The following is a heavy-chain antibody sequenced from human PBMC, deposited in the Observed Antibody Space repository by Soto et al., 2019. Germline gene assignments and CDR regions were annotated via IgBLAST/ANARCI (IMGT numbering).Heavy chain of an antibody. V-gene: IGHV1-46*01. CDR3: ARDGRSSYSSAWYYFDY. D-gene: IGHD6-19*01. Sequence: QVQLVQSGAEVKKPGASVKVSGKASEYTFTSYNMHWLRQPPGQGLEWRGIINPSGGSTSYAQKFQGRVTMTRDTSTSTVYMELSSLRSEDTAVYYCARDGRSSYSSAWYYFDYWGQGTLVTVSS. CDR2: INPSGGST. J-gene: IGHJ4*02. CDR1: EYTFTSYN.